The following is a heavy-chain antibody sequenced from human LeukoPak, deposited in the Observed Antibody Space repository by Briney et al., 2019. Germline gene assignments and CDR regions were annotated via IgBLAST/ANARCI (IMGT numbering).Heavy chain of an antibody. Sequence: GGSLRLSCAASGFTFSSYAMSWVRQAPGKGLEWVSAISGSGGSTYYADSVKGRFTISSDNSKNTLYLQMNSLRAEDTAVYYCAKDPEHGYYFDYWGQGTLVTVSS. J-gene: IGHJ4*02. D-gene: IGHD1/OR15-1a*01. CDR2: ISGSGGST. V-gene: IGHV3-23*01. CDR3: AKDPEHGYYFDY. CDR1: GFTFSSYA.